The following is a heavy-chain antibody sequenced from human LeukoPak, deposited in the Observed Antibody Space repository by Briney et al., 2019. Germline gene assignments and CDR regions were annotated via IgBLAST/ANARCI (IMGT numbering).Heavy chain of an antibody. V-gene: IGHV3-11*01. Sequence: GCTLRLSCAASGFTFSDYYMSWIRQAPGTALEGVSYISSSRSTIYYAVSVKGRFTISRDNAKNSLYLHMNSLRAEDTAVYYCARCGIAAAGGYYYYYGMDVWGQGTTVTVSS. CDR1: GFTFSDYY. J-gene: IGHJ6*02. CDR2: ISSSRSTI. D-gene: IGHD6-13*01. CDR3: ARCGIAAAGGYYYYYGMDV.